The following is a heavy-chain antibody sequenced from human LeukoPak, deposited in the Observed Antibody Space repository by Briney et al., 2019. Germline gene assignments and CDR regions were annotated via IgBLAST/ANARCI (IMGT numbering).Heavy chain of an antibody. Sequence: GASVKVSCKASGGTFSSYAISWVRQAPGQGLEWMGRIIPIFGTANYAQKFQGRVTITTDESTSAAYMELSSLRSEDTAVYYCARDVYYDSSGYYNYWGQGTLVTVSS. D-gene: IGHD3-22*01. J-gene: IGHJ4*02. CDR2: IIPIFGTA. V-gene: IGHV1-69*05. CDR1: GGTFSSYA. CDR3: ARDVYYDSSGYYNY.